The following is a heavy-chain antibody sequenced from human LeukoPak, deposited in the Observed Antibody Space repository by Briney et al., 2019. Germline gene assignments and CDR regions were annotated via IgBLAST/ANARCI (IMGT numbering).Heavy chain of an antibody. J-gene: IGHJ4*02. CDR1: GFTFSSYG. D-gene: IGHD5-18*01. V-gene: IGHV3-30*02. CDR3: AKGGDGAYSYSFFSSL. Sequence: GGSLRLSCAASGFTFSSYGMHWVRQAPGKGLEWVAFIRYDGSNKYYADSVKGRFTISRDNSKNTLYLQMNSLRAEDTALYYCAKGGDGAYSYSFFSSLWGQGTLVTVSS. CDR2: IRYDGSNK.